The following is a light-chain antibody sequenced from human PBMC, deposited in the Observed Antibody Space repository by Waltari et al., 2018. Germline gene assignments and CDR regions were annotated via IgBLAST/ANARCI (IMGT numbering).Light chain of an antibody. V-gene: IGKV2D-29*01. J-gene: IGKJ1*01. CDR2: EVS. Sequence: DIVMTQTPLSLSVTPGQPASISCKSSQSLVDSDGKTYLYWYLQKAGQPPQLLIYEVSNRLSGVADRFSGSGSGTDFTLKISRVEAEDVGVYYCMQSIQHPKTFGQGTKVEIK. CDR3: MQSIQHPKT. CDR1: QSLVDSDGKTY.